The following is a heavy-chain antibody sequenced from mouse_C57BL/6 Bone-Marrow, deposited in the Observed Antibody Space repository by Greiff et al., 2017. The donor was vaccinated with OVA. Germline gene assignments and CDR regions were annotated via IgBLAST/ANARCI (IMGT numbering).Heavy chain of an antibody. CDR3: SRPRCCSSYAMDY. CDR1: GFSLTSYG. J-gene: IGHJ4*01. CDR2: IWSDGST. Sequence: VQGVESGPGLVAPSQCLSITCTVSGFSLTSYGVHWVRQPPGKGLEWLVVIWSDGSTTYNSALKSRLSTSTDNSKSNAFLQLISLLTYDAAMDYWSRPRCCSSYAMDYWGQGTSVTVSS. D-gene: IGHD1-1*01. V-gene: IGHV2-6*03.